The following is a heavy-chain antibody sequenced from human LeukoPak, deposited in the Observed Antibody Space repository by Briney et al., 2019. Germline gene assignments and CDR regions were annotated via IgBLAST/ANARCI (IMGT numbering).Heavy chain of an antibody. CDR2: IYPGDSDT. J-gene: IGHJ6*02. CDR3: ARHNGVARSYYYYYGMDV. V-gene: IGHV5-51*01. Sequence: GESLKISCKGSGYSFTSYWIGWVRQMPGKGLEWMGIIYPGDSDTRYSPSFQGQVTISADKSISTAYLQWSSLKASDTAMYYCARHNGVARSYYYYYGMDVWGQGTTVIVSS. CDR1: GYSFTSYW. D-gene: IGHD5-12*01.